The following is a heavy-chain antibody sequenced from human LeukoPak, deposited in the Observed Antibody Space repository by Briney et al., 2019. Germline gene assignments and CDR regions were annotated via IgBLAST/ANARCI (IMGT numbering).Heavy chain of an antibody. CDR3: AGPGQGIDS. Sequence: GGSLRLSCAASGFTFSRYTMNWVRQAPGKGLEWVSAISSTSSYIYYADSVKGRFTISRDNAKSSLYLEMNSLGAEDTAVYYCAGPGQGIDSWGQGTLVTVSS. V-gene: IGHV3-21*06. CDR2: ISSTSSYI. CDR1: GFTFSRYT. J-gene: IGHJ4*02.